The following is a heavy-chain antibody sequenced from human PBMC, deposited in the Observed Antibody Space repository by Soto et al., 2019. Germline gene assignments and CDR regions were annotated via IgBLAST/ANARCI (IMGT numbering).Heavy chain of an antibody. Sequence: GGSLRLSCAASGFTFSDYYMSWIRQAPGKGLEWVSYISSSGSTIYYADSVKGRFTISRDNAKNSLYLQMNSLRAEDTAVYYCARDPEPLRFRFDPWGQGTLVTVSS. D-gene: IGHD3-3*01. CDR1: GFTFSDYY. J-gene: IGHJ5*02. CDR3: ARDPEPLRFRFDP. CDR2: ISSSGSTI. V-gene: IGHV3-11*01.